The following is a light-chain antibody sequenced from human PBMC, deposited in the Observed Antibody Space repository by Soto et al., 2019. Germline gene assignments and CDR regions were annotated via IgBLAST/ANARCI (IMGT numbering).Light chain of an antibody. Sequence: EIVMTQSPATLSVSPGERATLSCRASQSVTSNLAWYQQKPCQAPRLLMYGASTRATGIPARFGGSGSATEFTLTISSLQSEDFAVYYCQQYSQWPLTFGGGTKVEIK. CDR3: QQYSQWPLT. CDR2: GAS. V-gene: IGKV3-15*01. CDR1: QSVTSN. J-gene: IGKJ4*01.